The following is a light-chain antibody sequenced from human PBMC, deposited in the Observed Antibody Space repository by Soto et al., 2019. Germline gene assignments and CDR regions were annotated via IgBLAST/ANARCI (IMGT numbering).Light chain of an antibody. CDR2: AAS. Sequence: DIQMTQSPSSLSASVGDRVTITCRASESISSYLNWYQQKAGRAPKVLIYAASTLESGVPARFSGSGSGTDFTLTISNLQPDDFATYYCQQSSSSPRTFGGGTKVEI. J-gene: IGKJ4*01. CDR3: QQSSSSPRT. V-gene: IGKV1-39*01. CDR1: ESISSY.